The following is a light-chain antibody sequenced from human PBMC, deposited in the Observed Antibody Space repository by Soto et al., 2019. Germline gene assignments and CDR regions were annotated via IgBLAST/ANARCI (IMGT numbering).Light chain of an antibody. Sequence: IVLTQSPGTLSLSPGERATLSCRASQPITSRYLAWYQHQPGQAPRLLIYRTFARAPGIPDRFSGGGSGTHFTLTISRLEREDFAVYYCQQYDTSPPTFGQGTRLDIK. CDR1: QPITSRY. CDR3: QQYDTSPPT. CDR2: RTF. J-gene: IGKJ5*01. V-gene: IGKV3-20*01.